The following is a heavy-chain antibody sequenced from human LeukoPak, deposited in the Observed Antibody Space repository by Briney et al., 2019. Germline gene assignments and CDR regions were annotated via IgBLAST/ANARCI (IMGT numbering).Heavy chain of an antibody. D-gene: IGHD3-9*01. Sequence: PSETLSLTCTVSGGSIISYYWSWIRQPPGKGLEWIGYIYYSGSTNYNPSLKSRVTISVDTSKNQFSLKLSSVTAADTAVYYCARTERDILTGYFFDYWGQGTLVTVSS. V-gene: IGHV4-59*01. CDR2: IYYSGST. CDR3: ARTERDILTGYFFDY. CDR1: GGSIISYY. J-gene: IGHJ4*02.